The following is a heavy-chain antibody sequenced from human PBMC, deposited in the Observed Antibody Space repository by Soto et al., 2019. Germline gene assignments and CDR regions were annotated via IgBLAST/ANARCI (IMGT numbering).Heavy chain of an antibody. CDR2: ISGSGGST. J-gene: IGHJ4*02. Sequence: EVQLLESGGGLVQPGGSLRLSCAASGFTFSSYAMSWVRQAPGKGLEWVSAISGSGGSTYYADSVKGRFTISRDNSKNTLYLKMKSLRAEDTAEYYCAKDRGYYDSSGRTNTFDYWGQGPLVTVSS. D-gene: IGHD3-22*01. CDR1: GFTFSSYA. V-gene: IGHV3-23*01. CDR3: AKDRGYYDSSGRTNTFDY.